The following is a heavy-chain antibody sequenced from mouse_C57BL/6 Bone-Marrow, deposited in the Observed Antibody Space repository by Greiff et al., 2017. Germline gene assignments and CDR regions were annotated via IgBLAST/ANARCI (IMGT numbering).Heavy chain of an antibody. Sequence: EVQLVESGGDLVKPGGSLKLSCAASGFTFSSYGMSWVRQTPDKRLEWVATISSGGSYTYYPDSVKGRFTNSRDNAKNTLYLQMSSLKSEDTAMYYCARRGYYYAMDYWGQGTSVTVSS. V-gene: IGHV5-6*01. CDR1: GFTFSSYG. CDR3: ARRGYYYAMDY. J-gene: IGHJ4*01. CDR2: ISSGGSYT.